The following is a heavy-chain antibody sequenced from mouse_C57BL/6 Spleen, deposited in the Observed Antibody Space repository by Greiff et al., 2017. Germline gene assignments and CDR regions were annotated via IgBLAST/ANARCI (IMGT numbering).Heavy chain of an antibody. CDR2: SRNKANDYTT. Sequence: DVMLVESGGGLVQSGRSLRLSCATSGFTFSDFYMEWVRQAPGKGLEWIAASRNKANDYTTEYSASVKGRFIVSRDTSQSILYLQMNALRAEDTAIYYCARDRGYENYFDYWGQGTTLTVSS. V-gene: IGHV7-1*01. J-gene: IGHJ2*01. CDR1: GFTFSDFY. CDR3: ARDRGYENYFDY. D-gene: IGHD2-2*01.